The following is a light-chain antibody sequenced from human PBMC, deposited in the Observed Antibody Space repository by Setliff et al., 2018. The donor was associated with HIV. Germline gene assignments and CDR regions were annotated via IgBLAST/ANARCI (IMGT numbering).Light chain of an antibody. V-gene: IGKV3-15*01. CDR3: QQYNNWPPYT. J-gene: IGKJ2*01. CDR2: SAS. Sequence: ETVMTQSPATLSVSPGERATLSCRTSQSVSSDLAWYQQRPGQAPRLLIYSASTRATGIPARFSGSGSGTEFNLTISSLQSEDFAVYYCQQYNNWPPYTVGQGTKVDIK. CDR1: QSVSSD.